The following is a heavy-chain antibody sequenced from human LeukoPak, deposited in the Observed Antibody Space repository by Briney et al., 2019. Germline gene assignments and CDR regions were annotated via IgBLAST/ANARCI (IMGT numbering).Heavy chain of an antibody. J-gene: IGHJ4*02. CDR2: ISGRSTYI. CDR1: GISFSSFS. D-gene: IGHD1-1*01. Sequence: GGSLRLSCAASGISFSSFSMTWVRQAPGKGLECVSSISGRSTYIYYADSVKGRFTISRDNSNNTLFLQMNSLRAEDTAVYYCAKVRTGHYFDPWGQGTLVTVSS. V-gene: IGHV3-21*04. CDR3: AKVRTGHYFDP.